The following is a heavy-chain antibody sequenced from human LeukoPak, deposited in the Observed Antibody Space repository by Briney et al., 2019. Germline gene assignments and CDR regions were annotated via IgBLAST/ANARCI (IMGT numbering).Heavy chain of an antibody. D-gene: IGHD1-14*01. Sequence: GASVQVSCKTSGYSFNTYGITWVRQAPGQGLEWMGWISAYNGNTNYAQNLQGRVTMTTDTSTSTAYMELRTLTSDDTAVYYCARGYKPPDFDYWGQGTLVTVSS. J-gene: IGHJ4*02. V-gene: IGHV1-18*01. CDR3: ARGYKPPDFDY. CDR2: ISAYNGNT. CDR1: GYSFNTYG.